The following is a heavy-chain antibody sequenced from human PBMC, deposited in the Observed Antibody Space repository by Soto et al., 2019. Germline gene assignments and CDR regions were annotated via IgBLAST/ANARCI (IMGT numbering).Heavy chain of an antibody. Sequence: ASVKVSCTASGYTFTGYYVHWVRQAPGQGLEWMGWINPNSGGTNYAQKFQGWVTMTRDTSISTAYMELSRLRSDDTAVYYCAAMYYDFWSGYQDYYFDYWGQGTLVTVSS. CDR3: AAMYYDFWSGYQDYYFDY. CDR1: GYTFTGYY. J-gene: IGHJ4*02. V-gene: IGHV1-2*04. CDR2: INPNSGGT. D-gene: IGHD3-3*01.